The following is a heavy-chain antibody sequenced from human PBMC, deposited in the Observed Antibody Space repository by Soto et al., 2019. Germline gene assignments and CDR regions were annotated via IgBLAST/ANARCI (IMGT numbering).Heavy chain of an antibody. J-gene: IGHJ5*02. CDR1: GGSIISSSYY. V-gene: IGHV4-39*01. CDR2: VYYSGTT. Sequence: SETLSLTCTVSGGSIISSSYYWVWIRQPPGKGLEWIGDVYYSGTTHYNPSLKSRVTISVDTSKNQFSLRLSSVTAADTAVYYCARLRPPGNWFDPWGQGTLVTVPQ. CDR3: ARLRPPGNWFDP.